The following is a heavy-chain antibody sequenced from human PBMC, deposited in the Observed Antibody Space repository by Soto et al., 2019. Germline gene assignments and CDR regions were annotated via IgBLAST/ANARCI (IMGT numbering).Heavy chain of an antibody. V-gene: IGHV4-59*01. CDR2: IYYSGSS. J-gene: IGHJ6*01. CDR3: ARGLSQYFGMDV. CDR1: GDSITTYD. Sequence: SETLSLTCTVSGDSITTYDWNWIRQPPGKGLEWIGYIYYSGSSNYNPSLKGRVTISGDTSKNQFSLNLTSVTAADTAVYYCARGLSQYFGMDVWGLGTTVTVSS.